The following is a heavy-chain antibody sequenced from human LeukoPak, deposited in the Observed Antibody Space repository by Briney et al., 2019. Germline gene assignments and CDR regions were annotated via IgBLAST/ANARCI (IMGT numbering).Heavy chain of an antibody. J-gene: IGHJ4*01. V-gene: IGHV3-74*01. Sequence: PGGSLRLSCAASGFTFSSYWMHWVRQAPGKGLVWVSRINSDGSSTSYADSVKGRFTISRDNSKNTLYLQMHSLRAEDTAIYYCAKPSRDFDSSGYSHFDYWGQEPWSPSPQ. CDR2: INSDGSST. CDR1: GFTFSSYW. CDR3: AKPSRDFDSSGYSHFDY. D-gene: IGHD3-22*01.